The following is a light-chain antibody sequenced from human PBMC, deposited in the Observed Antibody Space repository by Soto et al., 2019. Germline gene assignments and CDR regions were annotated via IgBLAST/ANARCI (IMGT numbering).Light chain of an antibody. V-gene: IGKV3D-20*01. CDR3: QQYGSSPYT. CDR2: DAS. J-gene: IGKJ2*01. CDR1: HSVSSSY. Sequence: EMVLTQSPATLSLSPGESATHSCGASHSVSSSYLAWYQQIPGLAPRLLIYDASSRATGIPDRFSGSGSGTDFTLTISRLEPEDFAVYYCQQYGSSPYTFGQGTKLEIK.